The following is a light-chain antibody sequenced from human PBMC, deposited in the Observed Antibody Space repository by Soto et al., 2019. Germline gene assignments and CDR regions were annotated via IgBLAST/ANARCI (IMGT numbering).Light chain of an antibody. V-gene: IGLV2-23*02. CDR3: CSYAGSSTYV. CDR1: STDPATYDL. J-gene: IGLJ1*01. Sequence: QSALTQPASVSGSPGQSITISCTGTSTDPATYDLVSWYQQHPGKAPQLIIYEVAKRPSGVSARFSGSQSGDTASLTISGLQAADEAYYYCCSYAGSSTYVFGTGTKLTVL. CDR2: EVA.